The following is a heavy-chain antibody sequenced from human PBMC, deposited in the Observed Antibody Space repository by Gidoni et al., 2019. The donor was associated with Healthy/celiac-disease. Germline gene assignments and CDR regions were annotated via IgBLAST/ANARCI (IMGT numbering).Heavy chain of an antibody. V-gene: IGHV4-34*01. CDR2: LNHSGST. Sequence: QVQLQQWGAGLLKPSETLSLTCAVYGGSFSGYYWSWIRQPPGKGLEWIGELNHSGSTNYNPSLKSRVTISVDTSKNQFSLKLSSVTAADTAVYYFARQGRRITIFGVANRGNWFDPWGQGTLVTVSS. CDR1: GGSFSGYY. D-gene: IGHD3-3*01. CDR3: ARQGRRITIFGVANRGNWFDP. J-gene: IGHJ5*02.